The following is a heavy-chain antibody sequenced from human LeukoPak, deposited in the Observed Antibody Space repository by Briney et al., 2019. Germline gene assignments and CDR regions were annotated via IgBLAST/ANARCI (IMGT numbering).Heavy chain of an antibody. V-gene: IGHV3-74*01. J-gene: IGHJ4*02. CDR1: GFTFSSYW. Sequence: PGGSLRLSCAASGFTFSSYWMHWVRQAPGKGLVWVSRINSDGSSTSYADSVKGRFTISRDNAKNTLYLQMNSPRVEDTAVYYCARVGFYDSSGYLHYYFDYWGQGTLVTVSS. CDR3: ARVGFYDSSGYLHYYFDY. D-gene: IGHD3-22*01. CDR2: INSDGSST.